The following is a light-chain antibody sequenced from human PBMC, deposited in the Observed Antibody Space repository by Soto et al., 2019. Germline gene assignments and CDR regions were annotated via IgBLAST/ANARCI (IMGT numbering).Light chain of an antibody. CDR1: QSVSSSY. J-gene: IGKJ1*01. CDR2: GAS. V-gene: IGKV3-20*01. CDR3: KQYGSSPQT. Sequence: EIVLTQSPGTLSLSPGERATLSCRASQSVSSSYLAWYQQKPGQAPRLLIYGASSRATGIPDRFSGSGSGTDFTLTISRLEPEDFAVYYCKQYGSSPQTLGPGTKVDIK.